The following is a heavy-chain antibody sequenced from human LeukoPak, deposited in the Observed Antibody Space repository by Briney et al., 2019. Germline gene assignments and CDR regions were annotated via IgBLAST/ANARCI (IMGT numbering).Heavy chain of an antibody. V-gene: IGHV1-69*05. D-gene: IGHD3-3*01. Sequence: GASVKVSCKASGGTFSSYAISWVRQAPGQGLEWMGGIIPIFGTANYAQKFQGRVTITTDESTSTAYMELSSLRSEDTAVYYCARDDFWSAGDAFDIWGQGTMVTVSS. CDR1: GGTFSSYA. CDR2: IIPIFGTA. CDR3: ARDDFWSAGDAFDI. J-gene: IGHJ3*02.